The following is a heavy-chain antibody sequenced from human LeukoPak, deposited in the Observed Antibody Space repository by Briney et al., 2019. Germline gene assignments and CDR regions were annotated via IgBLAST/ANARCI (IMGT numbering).Heavy chain of an antibody. CDR1: GGSISSSNW. Sequence: SGTLSLTCAVSGGSISSSNWWSWVRQPPGKGLEWIGEIYHSGSTNYNPSLKSRVTISVDKSKNQFSLKLSSVTAADTAVYYCARSPFLWFGELLYGGAFDIWGQGTMVTVSS. D-gene: IGHD3-10*01. J-gene: IGHJ3*02. CDR3: ARSPFLWFGELLYGGAFDI. CDR2: IYHSGST. V-gene: IGHV4-4*02.